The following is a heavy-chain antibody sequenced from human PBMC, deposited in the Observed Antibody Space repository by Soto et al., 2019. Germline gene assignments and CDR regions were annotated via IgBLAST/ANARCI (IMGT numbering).Heavy chain of an antibody. D-gene: IGHD3-16*02. CDR1: GYTFTAYA. CDR2: INPANGNT. CDR3: TRSAISPYGGLIGPFDY. J-gene: IGHJ4*02. V-gene: IGHV1-3*05. Sequence: QVQLAQSGAEERKPGASVKVSCEATGYTFTAYAMHWVRQAPGQRLEWMGWINPANGNTKYSQKFQGRXTXTRXTSANTVYMELNSLTSEDTAMYYCTRSAISPYGGLIGPFDYWGQGNLVTVSS.